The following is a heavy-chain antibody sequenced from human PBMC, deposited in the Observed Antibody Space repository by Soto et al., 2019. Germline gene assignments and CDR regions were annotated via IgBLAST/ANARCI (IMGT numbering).Heavy chain of an antibody. CDR2: ISYDGSNK. CDR3: ARDPWQTDFAGWTYSCDY. J-gene: IGHJ4*02. CDR1: GFTFSSYA. D-gene: IGHD1-7*01. V-gene: IGHV3-30-3*01. Sequence: QVQLVESGGGVVQPGRSLRLSCAASGFTFSSYAMHWVRQAPGKGLEWVAVISYDGSNKYYADSVKGRFTISRDNSKNTLYLQMNSLSAEDTALYYCARDPWQTDFAGWTYSCDYWGEGTLVTVSS.